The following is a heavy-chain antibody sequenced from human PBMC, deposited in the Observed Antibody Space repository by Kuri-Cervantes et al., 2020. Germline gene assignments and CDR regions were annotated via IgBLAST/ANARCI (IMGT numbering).Heavy chain of an antibody. CDR1: GFNFGDYA. D-gene: IGHD4-23*01. Sequence: GESLKISCIASGFNFGDYAMNWVRQAPGKGLEWVGFIRSNSYGGTTENAASVKGRITISRDDSKSIVYLQMNSLRAEDTAVYYCAKETLYGGNPWYYFDYWGQGTLVTVSS. V-gene: IGHV3-49*04. J-gene: IGHJ4*02. CDR2: IRSNSYGGTT. CDR3: AKETLYGGNPWYYFDY.